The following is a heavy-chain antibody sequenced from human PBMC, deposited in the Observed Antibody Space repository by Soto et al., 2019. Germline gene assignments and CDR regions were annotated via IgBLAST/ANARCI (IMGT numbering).Heavy chain of an antibody. CDR3: ARVYRPGPDSRYYFDY. V-gene: IGHV1-18*01. CDR2: ISAYNGNT. CDR1: GYTFTSYG. J-gene: IGHJ4*02. Sequence: ASVKVSCKASGYTFTSYGISWVRQAPGQGLEWMGWISAYNGNTNYAQKLQGRVTMTTDTSTSTAYMELRSLRSDDTAVYYCARVYRPGPDSRYYFDYWGQGTLVTVSS. D-gene: IGHD6-13*01.